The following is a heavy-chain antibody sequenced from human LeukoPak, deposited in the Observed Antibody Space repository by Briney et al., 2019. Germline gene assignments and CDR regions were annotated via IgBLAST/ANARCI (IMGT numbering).Heavy chain of an antibody. Sequence: KPSETLSLTCAVYGGSFSGYYWSWIRQPPGKGLEWIGEINHSGSTNYNPSLKSRVTISVDTSKNQFSLKLSSVTAADTAVYYCARRGGGTAITMFDYWGQGTLVTVSS. CDR3: ARRGGGTAITMFDY. V-gene: IGHV4-34*01. CDR2: INHSGST. D-gene: IGHD3-10*01. CDR1: GGSFSGYY. J-gene: IGHJ4*02.